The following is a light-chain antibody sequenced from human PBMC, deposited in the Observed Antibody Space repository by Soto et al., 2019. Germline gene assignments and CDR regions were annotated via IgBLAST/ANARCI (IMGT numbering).Light chain of an antibody. Sequence: QSVLTQPASVSGSPGQSITISCTGTSSDVGSYNLVTWYQHNPGKAPKLLIYDVSKWPSGVSNRFSGSKSGNTASPTIFGLQAEDEADYYCCSYTSGSTYVFGTGTKVTV. CDR1: SSDVGSYNL. CDR3: CSYTSGSTYV. V-gene: IGLV2-23*02. CDR2: DVS. J-gene: IGLJ1*01.